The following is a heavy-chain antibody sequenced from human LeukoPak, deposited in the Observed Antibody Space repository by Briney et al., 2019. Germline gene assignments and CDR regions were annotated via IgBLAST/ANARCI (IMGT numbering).Heavy chain of an antibody. V-gene: IGHV1-69*13. Sequence: ASVKVSCKASGGTFRSYAISWVRQAPGQGLEWMGGIIPIFGTANYAQKFQGRVTITADESTSTAYMELSSLRSEDTAVYYCARNLGYCSGGSCYTPFDYWGQGTLVTVSS. D-gene: IGHD2-15*01. CDR1: GGTFRSYA. J-gene: IGHJ4*02. CDR3: ARNLGYCSGGSCYTPFDY. CDR2: IIPIFGTA.